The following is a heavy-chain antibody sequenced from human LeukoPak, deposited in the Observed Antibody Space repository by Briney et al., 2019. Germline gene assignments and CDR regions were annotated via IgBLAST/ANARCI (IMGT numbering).Heavy chain of an antibody. CDR1: RYIFSGHY. Sequence: ASLKFSCKASRYIFSGHYKNWMRQVPGQGLKWMGRINPKTGGTNYAQNFQGRVTMTRDTSISTTYMELSRLRPDDTAVYYCARVGDGLNDGFDIWGQGTMVTVSS. CDR2: INPKTGGT. V-gene: IGHV1-2*06. J-gene: IGHJ3*02. CDR3: ARVGDGLNDGFDI. D-gene: IGHD5-24*01.